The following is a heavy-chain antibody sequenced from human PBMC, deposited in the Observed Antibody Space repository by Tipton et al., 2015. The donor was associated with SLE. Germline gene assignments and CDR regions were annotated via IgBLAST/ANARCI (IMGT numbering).Heavy chain of an antibody. D-gene: IGHD3-22*01. CDR1: GGSLNNHF. CDR2: VSPSGGT. V-gene: IGHV4-4*07. CDR3: ATERTRCSGYTCSDAFDV. Sequence: TLSLTCTVSGGSLNNHFCSWVRQSAGTGLEWIGRVSPSGGTNYNPSLKSRVSVSVGTSDSQFSLRLSSVTAADTAVYYCATERTRCSGYTCSDAFDVWGQGTVVTVSS. J-gene: IGHJ3*01.